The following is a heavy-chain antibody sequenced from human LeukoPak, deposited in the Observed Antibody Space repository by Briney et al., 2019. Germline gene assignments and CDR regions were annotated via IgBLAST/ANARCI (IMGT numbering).Heavy chain of an antibody. D-gene: IGHD2-15*01. V-gene: IGHV3-74*01. Sequence: GGSLRLSCAASGFTFSSYWMHWVRQAPGKGLVWVSRLNNVGSSTNYADSVKGRFTISRDIAKNTLYLQMNSLRAEDTAVYYCARIAWDAFDIWGQGTMVTVSS. CDR1: GFTFSSYW. CDR2: LNNVGSST. J-gene: IGHJ3*02. CDR3: ARIAWDAFDI.